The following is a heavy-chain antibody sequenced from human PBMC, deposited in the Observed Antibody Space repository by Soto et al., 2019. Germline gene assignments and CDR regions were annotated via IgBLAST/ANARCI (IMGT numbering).Heavy chain of an antibody. CDR2: IKQDGSEK. D-gene: IGHD6-19*01. CDR1: GFTFSSYW. V-gene: IGHV3-7*01. J-gene: IGHJ5*02. CDR3: AREEADSSADLIDP. Sequence: EVQLVESGGGLVQPGGSLRLSCAASGFTFSSYWMSWVRQAPGKGLEWVANIKQDGSEKYYVDSVKGRFTISRDNAKNSLELQMNSMRAEDKAVYYCAREEADSSADLIDPWGQGTLVTVSS.